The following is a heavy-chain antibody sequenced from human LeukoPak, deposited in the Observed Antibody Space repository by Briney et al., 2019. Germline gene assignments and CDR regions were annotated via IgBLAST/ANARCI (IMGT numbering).Heavy chain of an antibody. J-gene: IGHJ4*02. CDR1: GYTFTGYY. V-gene: IGHV1-2*02. CDR2: INPNSGAT. CDR3: VRGVQGYGPTLYYFDY. Sequence: ASVKVSCKASGYTFTGYYMHWVRQAPGQGLEWMGWINPNSGATNYAQEFQGRVTMTRDTSISTAYMEMTRLRSDDTAVYYCVRGVQGYGPTLYYFDYWGQGTLVTVSS. D-gene: IGHD4-17*01.